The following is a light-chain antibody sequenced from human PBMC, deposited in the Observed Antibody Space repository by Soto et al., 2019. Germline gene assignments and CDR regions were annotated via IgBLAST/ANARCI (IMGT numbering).Light chain of an antibody. V-gene: IGKV3-20*01. CDR1: QSVSS. CDR2: DAS. J-gene: IGKJ5*01. Sequence: EIVMTQSPATLSVSPGERATLSCRASQSVSSLAWYQQKPGQAPRLLIYDASNRATGIPARFSGSGSGTDFSLTISRLDPEDFAVYYCQQYSSSPITFGQGKRLENK. CDR3: QQYSSSPIT.